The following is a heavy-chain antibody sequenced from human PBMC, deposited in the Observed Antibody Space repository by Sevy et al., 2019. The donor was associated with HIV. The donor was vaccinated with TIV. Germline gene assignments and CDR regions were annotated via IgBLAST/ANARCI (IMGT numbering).Heavy chain of an antibody. D-gene: IGHD2-15*01. CDR1: GFTFSSYG. V-gene: IGHV3-30*18. Sequence: GGSLRLSCAASGFTFSSYGMHWVRQAPGKGLEWVAVISYDGSNKYYAYSVKGRFTISRDNSKNTLYLQMNSLRAEDTAVYYCAKDLNPIVVVVAANPYYYGMDVWGQGTTVTVSS. J-gene: IGHJ6*02. CDR3: AKDLNPIVVVVAANPYYYGMDV. CDR2: ISYDGSNK.